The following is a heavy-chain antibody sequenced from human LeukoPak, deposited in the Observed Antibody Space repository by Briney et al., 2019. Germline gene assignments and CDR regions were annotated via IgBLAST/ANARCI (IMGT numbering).Heavy chain of an antibody. V-gene: IGHV7-4-1*02. Sequence: ASVKVSCKASGYTFTSYAMNWVRQAPGQGLEWMGWINTNAGNPTYAQGFTGQFVFSLDTSVSTAYLQISSLKAEDTAVYYCARDDYDSSGDALDIWGQGTMVTVSS. J-gene: IGHJ3*02. CDR3: ARDDYDSSGDALDI. D-gene: IGHD3-22*01. CDR1: GYTFTSYA. CDR2: INTNAGNP.